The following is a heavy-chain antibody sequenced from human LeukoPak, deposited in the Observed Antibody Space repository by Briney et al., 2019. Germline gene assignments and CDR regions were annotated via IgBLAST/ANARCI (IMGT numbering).Heavy chain of an antibody. J-gene: IGHJ4*02. Sequence: AGGSLRLSCEASGFIFIDYGMSWVRQAPGKGLECVSVLSGSGSSTYYADSVKGRFTISRDNSKTTLFLQMNSLRAEDTAVYYCARGARYSYFDYWGQGTLVTVSS. D-gene: IGHD1-1*01. CDR3: ARGARYSYFDY. CDR1: GFIFIDYG. CDR2: LSGSGSST. V-gene: IGHV3-23*01.